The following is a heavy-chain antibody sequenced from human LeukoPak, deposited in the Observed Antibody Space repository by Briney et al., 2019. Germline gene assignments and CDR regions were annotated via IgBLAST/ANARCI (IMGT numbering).Heavy chain of an antibody. Sequence: GGSLRLSCAASGFTFSSYAMSWVRQAPGKGLEWVSAISGSGGSTYYADSVKGRFTISGDNSKNTLYLQMNSLRAEDTAVYYCAKASDILTGYYYFDYWGQGTLVTVSS. J-gene: IGHJ4*02. CDR3: AKASDILTGYYYFDY. V-gene: IGHV3-23*01. CDR1: GFTFSSYA. D-gene: IGHD3-9*01. CDR2: ISGSGGST.